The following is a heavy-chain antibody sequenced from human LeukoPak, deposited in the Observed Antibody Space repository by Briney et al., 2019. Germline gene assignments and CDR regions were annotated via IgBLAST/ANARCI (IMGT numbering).Heavy chain of an antibody. Sequence: GGSLRLSCAASGFTFSSYGMHWVRQAPGKGLEWVAVIWYDGSNKYYADSVKGRFTISRDNPKNTLYLQMNSLRAEDTAVYYCASTENYYDSRALGYWGQGTLVTVSS. CDR2: IWYDGSNK. CDR1: GFTFSSYG. CDR3: ASTENYYDSRALGY. D-gene: IGHD3-22*01. J-gene: IGHJ4*02. V-gene: IGHV3-33*01.